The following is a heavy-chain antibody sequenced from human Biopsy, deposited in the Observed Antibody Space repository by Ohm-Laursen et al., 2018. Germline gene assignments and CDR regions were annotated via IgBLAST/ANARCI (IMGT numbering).Heavy chain of an antibody. J-gene: IGHJ5*02. Sequence: SDTLSITCPVSGGSISSSTTYYWAWLRQPPGKGLEWIGSIYNTETTFYNPSLKSRVTISVDTSTNQFSLKVSSVTAADTALYFCARHPTGFWFDPWGHGTLVTVSS. V-gene: IGHV4-39*01. CDR2: IYNTETT. CDR1: GGSISSSTTYY. CDR3: ARHPTGFWFDP.